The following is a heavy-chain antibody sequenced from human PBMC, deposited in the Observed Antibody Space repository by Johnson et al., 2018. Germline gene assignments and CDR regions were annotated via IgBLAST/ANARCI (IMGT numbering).Heavy chain of an antibody. CDR2: IYTTGST. CDR1: GDSINSHVYH. J-gene: IGHJ6*03. V-gene: IGHV4-61*02. CDR3: ARAINYYYYMDV. Sequence: QVQLQESGPGLVKXSQTLSLTCSVSGDSINSHVYHWSWIRQPAGKGLEWIGHIYTTGSTNYNPPLKSRLTISVDTSKNQFSLRLSSVTAADTAVYYCARAINYYYYMDVWGQGTTVTVSS.